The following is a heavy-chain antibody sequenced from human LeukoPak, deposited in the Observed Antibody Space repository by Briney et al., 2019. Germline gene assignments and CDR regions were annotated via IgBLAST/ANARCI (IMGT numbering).Heavy chain of an antibody. CDR1: GGTFSSYA. V-gene: IGHV1-69*05. CDR3: AWSGYSGYDFGNYYYMDV. J-gene: IGHJ6*03. CDR2: IIPIFGTA. Sequence: SVKVSCKASGGTFSSYAISWVRQAPGQGLEWMGGIIPIFGTANYAQKFQGRGTITTDESMSTAYMELSSLRSEDTAVYYCAWSGYSGYDFGNYYYMDVWGKGTTVTVSS. D-gene: IGHD5-12*01.